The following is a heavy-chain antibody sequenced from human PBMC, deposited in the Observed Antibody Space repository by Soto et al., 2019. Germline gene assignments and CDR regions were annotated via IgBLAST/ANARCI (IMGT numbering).Heavy chain of an antibody. Sequence: PGGSLRLSCAASGFTFSNYGMHWVRQAPGKGLEWVAAIWYDGTNKYYADSVKGRFTISRDNSKNTLYLQMNSLRAEDTAVYYCPRAGGQSSVWGQGTTVTVSS. CDR1: GFTFSNYG. CDR2: IWYDGTNK. D-gene: IGHD2-8*02. V-gene: IGHV3-33*01. J-gene: IGHJ6*02. CDR3: PRAGGQSSV.